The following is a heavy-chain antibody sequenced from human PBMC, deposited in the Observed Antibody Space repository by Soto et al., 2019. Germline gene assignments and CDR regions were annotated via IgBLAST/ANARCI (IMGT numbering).Heavy chain of an antibody. CDR1: GGTFSSYS. CDR3: ARGGPTGGDFDY. V-gene: IGHV1-69*13. D-gene: IGHD3-10*01. Sequence: SVKVSCKASGGTFSSYSISWVRQAPGQGLEWMGGIIPIFGTANYAQKFQGRVTITADESTSTAYMELSSLRSEDTAVYYCARGGPTGGDFDYWGQGTLVTVSS. CDR2: IIPIFGTA. J-gene: IGHJ4*02.